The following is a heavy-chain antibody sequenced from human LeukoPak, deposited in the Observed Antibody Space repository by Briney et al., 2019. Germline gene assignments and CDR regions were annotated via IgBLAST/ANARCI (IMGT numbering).Heavy chain of an antibody. CDR3: ARARSGYLRD. CDR2: ISGSGSNT. D-gene: IGHD3-3*01. J-gene: IGHJ4*02. CDR1: GFTFSNYA. Sequence: GGSLRLSCAASGFTFSNYAMTWVRQAPGKGLEWVSVISGSGSNTDYADSVKGRFTISRDNAKNSLYLQMNSLRAEDTAVYYCARARSGYLRDWGQGTLVTVSS. V-gene: IGHV3-21*01.